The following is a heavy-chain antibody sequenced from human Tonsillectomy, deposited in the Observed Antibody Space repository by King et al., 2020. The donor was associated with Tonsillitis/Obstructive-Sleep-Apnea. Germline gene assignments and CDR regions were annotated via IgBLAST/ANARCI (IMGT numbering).Heavy chain of an antibody. CDR1: GGSISSSSYY. J-gene: IGHJ3*02. CDR2: IYYSGST. D-gene: IGHD3-3*01. Sequence: QLQESGPGLVKPSETLSLTCTVSGGSISSSSYYWGWIRQPPGKGLEWIGSIYYSGSTYYNPSLKSRVTISVDTSKNQFSLKLSSVTAADTAVDYFARHQGYYDFWSGYSRVGAFDIWGQGTMVTVSS. CDR3: ARHQGYYDFWSGYSRVGAFDI. V-gene: IGHV4-39*01.